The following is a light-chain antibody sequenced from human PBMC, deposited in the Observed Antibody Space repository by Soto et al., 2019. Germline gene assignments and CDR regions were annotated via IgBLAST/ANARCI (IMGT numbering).Light chain of an antibody. J-gene: IGLJ1*01. Sequence: QSALTQPASVSGSPGQSITISCTGTSSDVGSYNLVPWYQQHPGKAPKLLIYEVIKRPSGVPDRFSASRSGNTASLTVSGLQAEDEADYYCSSYAGSNTPYVFGTGTKVTVL. V-gene: IGLV2-14*02. CDR1: SSDVGSYNL. CDR2: EVI. CDR3: SSYAGSNTPYV.